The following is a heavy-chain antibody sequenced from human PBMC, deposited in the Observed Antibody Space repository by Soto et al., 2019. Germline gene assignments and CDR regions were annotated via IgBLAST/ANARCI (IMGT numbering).Heavy chain of an antibody. Sequence: GKGLWWVASISSSASYIYYADSVKGRVTISRDNSKNTLYLQMNSLRAEDTAVYYCAKYFFAVTEGNRYYSAVTAVLLNRSSDL. J-gene: IGHJ2*01. D-gene: IGHD3-10*01. V-gene: IGHV3-21*01. CDR2: ISSSASYI. CDR3: AKYFFAVTEGNRYYSAVTAVLLNRSSDL.